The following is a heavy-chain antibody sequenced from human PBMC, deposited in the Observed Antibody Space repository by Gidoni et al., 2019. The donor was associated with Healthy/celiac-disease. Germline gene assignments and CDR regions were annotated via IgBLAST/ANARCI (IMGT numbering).Heavy chain of an antibody. D-gene: IGHD6-19*01. J-gene: IGHJ4*02. Sequence: QVQLVESGGGVVQPGRSLRLSCAASGFPFSSYGMHWVRQAPGKGLELVAVISYDGSNKYYADSVKGRFTISRDNSKNTLYLQMNSLRAEDTAVYYCAKDILRGGGGWQPTLDYWGQGTLVTVSS. CDR2: ISYDGSNK. CDR1: GFPFSSYG. V-gene: IGHV3-30*18. CDR3: AKDILRGGGGWQPTLDY.